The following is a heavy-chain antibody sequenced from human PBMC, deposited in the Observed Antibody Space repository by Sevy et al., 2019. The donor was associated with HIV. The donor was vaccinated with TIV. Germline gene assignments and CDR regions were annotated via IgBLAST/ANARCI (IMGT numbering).Heavy chain of an antibody. CDR1: GFTFSSYA. CDR3: AKGGYDYIWGSYRYIVY. CDR2: ISGSGGST. D-gene: IGHD3-16*02. Sequence: GGSLRLSCAASGFTFSSYAMSWVRQAPGTGLEWVSAISGSGGSTYYADSVKGRFTISRDNSKNTLYLQMNSLRAEDTAVYYCAKGGYDYIWGSYRYIVYWGQRTLVTVSS. V-gene: IGHV3-23*01. J-gene: IGHJ4*02.